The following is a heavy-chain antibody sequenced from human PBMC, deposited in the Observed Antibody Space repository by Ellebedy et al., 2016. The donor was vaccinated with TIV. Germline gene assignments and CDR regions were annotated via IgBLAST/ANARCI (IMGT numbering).Heavy chain of an antibody. Sequence: GGSLRLXCTDAGVTFSTYAMNWVRQAPGKGLEWVSGISESGGSTYYADSVKGRFTISRDNSKDTLYLEMNSLRVDDTAVYYCAKGKVADSWGQGTLVTVSS. D-gene: IGHD2-15*01. CDR3: AKGKVADS. CDR2: ISESGGST. V-gene: IGHV3-23*01. J-gene: IGHJ4*02. CDR1: GVTFSTYA.